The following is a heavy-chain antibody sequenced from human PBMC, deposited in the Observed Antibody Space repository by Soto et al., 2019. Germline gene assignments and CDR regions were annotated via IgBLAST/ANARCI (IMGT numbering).Heavy chain of an antibody. Sequence: EVQVLESGGGFVQPGESLRLSCAASGFTFSLYAMRWVRQAPGKGLDWVSWLSSGESTTDYADSVKGQFTISRDNSKNTVHLQLNSLRAGDTDVYYCAKGPEYDILTGCDYWGQCALVTVSS. D-gene: IGHD3-9*01. J-gene: IGHJ4*02. CDR1: GFTFSLYA. CDR2: LSSGESTT. CDR3: AKGPEYDILTGCDY. V-gene: IGHV3-23*01.